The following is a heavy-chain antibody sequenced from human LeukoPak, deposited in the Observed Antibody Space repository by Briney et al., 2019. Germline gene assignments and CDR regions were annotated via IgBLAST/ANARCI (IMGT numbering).Heavy chain of an antibody. CDR1: GFTFSSYA. CDR2: ISGSGGST. V-gene: IGHV3-23*01. Sequence: GGSLRLSCAASGFTFSSYAMSWVRQAPGKGLEWVSAISGSGGSTYYADSVKGRFTISRDNSKNTLYLQMNSLRAEDTAVYYCYGSGSYYNDLDYWGQGTLVTVSS. CDR3: YGSGSYYNDLDY. D-gene: IGHD3-10*01. J-gene: IGHJ4*02.